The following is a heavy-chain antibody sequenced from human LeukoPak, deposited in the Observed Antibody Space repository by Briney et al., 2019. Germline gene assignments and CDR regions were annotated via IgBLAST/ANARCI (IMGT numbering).Heavy chain of an antibody. CDR2: MNPNSGNT. CDR3: ARAAGYSYGDIDY. Sequence: ASVKVSCKASGYTFTGYHMHWVRQAPGQGLEWMGWMNPNSGNTGYAQKFQGRVTMTRNTSISTAYMELSSLRSEDTAVYYCARAAGYSYGDIDYWGQGTLVTVSS. J-gene: IGHJ4*02. CDR1: GYTFTGYH. D-gene: IGHD5-18*01. V-gene: IGHV1-8*02.